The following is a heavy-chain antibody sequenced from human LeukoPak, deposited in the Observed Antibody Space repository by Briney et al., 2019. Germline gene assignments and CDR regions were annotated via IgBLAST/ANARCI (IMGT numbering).Heavy chain of an antibody. D-gene: IGHD2-15*01. CDR3: ARGDPYCSGGSCYSEGPDY. CDR1: EGTFSSYA. V-gene: IGHV1-69*05. Sequence: SVKVSCKASEGTFSSYAISWVRQAPGQGLEWMGGIIPIFGTANYAQKFQGRVTITTDESTSTAYMELSSLRSEDTAVYYCARGDPYCSGGSCYSEGPDYWGQGTLVTVSS. J-gene: IGHJ4*02. CDR2: IIPIFGTA.